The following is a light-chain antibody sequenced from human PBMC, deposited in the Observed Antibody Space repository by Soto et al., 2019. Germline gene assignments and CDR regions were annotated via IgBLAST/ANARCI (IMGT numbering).Light chain of an antibody. J-gene: IGKJ1*01. V-gene: IGKV3-11*01. CDR1: QSVSSY. CDR2: DAS. Sequence: EIVLAQCPATLSLSPGERATLSCRASQSVSSYLAWYQHIPGQAPRLLIYDASKRATGIPARFSGSGSGTDFTLTISSLEPEDFAVYYCQQRSNWPPTWTFGQGTKVEVK. CDR3: QQRSNWPPTWT.